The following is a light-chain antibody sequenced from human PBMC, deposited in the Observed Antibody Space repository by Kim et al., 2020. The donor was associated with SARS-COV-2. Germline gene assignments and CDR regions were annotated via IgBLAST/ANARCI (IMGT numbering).Light chain of an antibody. CDR2: GAS. Sequence: EIVLTQSPATLSLSPGERATLSCRASQSVSSSYLAWYQQKPGQAPRLLIYGASSRATGIPGRFSGSGSGTDFTLTISRLEPEDFAVYYCQQYGSSPRAFGRGTKVEIK. CDR1: QSVSSSY. V-gene: IGKV3-20*01. J-gene: IGKJ4*02. CDR3: QQYGSSPRA.